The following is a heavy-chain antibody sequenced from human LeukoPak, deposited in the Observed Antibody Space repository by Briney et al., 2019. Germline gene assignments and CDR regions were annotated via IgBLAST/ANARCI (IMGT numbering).Heavy chain of an antibody. D-gene: IGHD3-9*01. CDR2: INHSGST. V-gene: IGHV4-34*01. Sequence: KPSETLSLTCAVYGGSFSGYYWSWIRQPPGKGLEWIGEINHSGSTNYNPSLKSRVTISVDTSKNQFSLKLSSVTAADTAGYYCARHSRTYYDILTGPYGGYFDSWGQRSLVTVSP. CDR3: ARHSRTYYDILTGPYGGYFDS. J-gene: IGHJ4*02. CDR1: GGSFSGYY.